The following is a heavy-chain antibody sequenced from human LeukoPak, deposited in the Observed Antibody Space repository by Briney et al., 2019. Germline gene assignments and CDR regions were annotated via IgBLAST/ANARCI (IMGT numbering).Heavy chain of an antibody. CDR3: AREGVGDGVFDI. J-gene: IGHJ3*02. CDR1: GYTFTSYY. CDR2: INPSGGST. V-gene: IGHV1-46*01. Sequence: GASVKVSCKASGYTFTSYYMHWVRQAPGQGLEWMGIINPSGGSTSYAQKFQGRVTITADESTSTAYMELSSLRSEDTAVYYCAREGVGDGVFDIWGQGTMVTVSS. D-gene: IGHD2-8*01.